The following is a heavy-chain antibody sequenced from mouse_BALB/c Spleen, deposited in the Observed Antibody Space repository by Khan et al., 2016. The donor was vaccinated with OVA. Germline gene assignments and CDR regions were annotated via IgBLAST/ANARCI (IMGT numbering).Heavy chain of an antibody. CDR3: ERRGRYGIFAY. V-gene: IGHV1-7*01. CDR1: GYTFTAYW. J-gene: IGHJ3*01. CDR2: IDPSTDYT. Sequence: QVQLKQSGAELAKPGASVKMSCKASGYTFTAYWVHWVKQRPGQGLEWIGYIDPSTDYTEYNQRFKDKATLTTDKSSSTAYMQLRSLTSEDSAVYYCERRGRYGIFAYWGQGTLVTVSA. D-gene: IGHD2-1*01.